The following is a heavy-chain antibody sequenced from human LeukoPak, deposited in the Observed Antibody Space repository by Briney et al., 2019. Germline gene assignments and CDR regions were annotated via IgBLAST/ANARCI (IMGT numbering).Heavy chain of an antibody. D-gene: IGHD2-2*01. CDR2: IRYDGSNK. J-gene: IGHJ3*02. CDR1: GFTFSSYG. CDR3: ARDSLPFSSDAFDI. Sequence: GGSLRLSCAASGFTFSSYGMHWVRQAPGKGLEWVAFIRYDGSNKYYADSVKGRFTISRDNSKNTLYLQMNSLRAEDTAVYYCARDSLPFSSDAFDIWGQGTMVTVPS. V-gene: IGHV3-30*02.